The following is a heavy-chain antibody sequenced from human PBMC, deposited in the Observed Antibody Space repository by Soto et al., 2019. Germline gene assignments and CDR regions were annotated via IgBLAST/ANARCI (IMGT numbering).Heavy chain of an antibody. CDR3: ARGGISHWAYFYYMDV. Sequence: SETLSLTCVVSGGALSDYFWGWVRQPPGLALEWIGEINHLGSINYNPSLKSRVTMSVDTSKNQFSLTLNSVTAADTATYYCARGGISHWAYFYYMDVWDRGTTVTVSS. CDR1: GGALSDYF. D-gene: IGHD2-21*01. V-gene: IGHV4-34*01. CDR2: INHLGSI. J-gene: IGHJ6*03.